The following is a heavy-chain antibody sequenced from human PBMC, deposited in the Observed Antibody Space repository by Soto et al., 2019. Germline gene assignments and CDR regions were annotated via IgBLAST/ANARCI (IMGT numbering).Heavy chain of an antibody. CDR3: AREMFESAEGWVQLDY. CDR1: GGTFSRYA. D-gene: IGHD1-1*01. V-gene: IGHV1-69*01. Sequence: QVQLVQSGAEVKKPGSSVKVSCKASGGTFSRYAISWVRQVPGRGLEWMGVIIPIIGTTNYAQKFQGRVTITAVESTNTAYMELSSLRSDDSAVYYCAREMFESAEGWVQLDYWGQGTLVSVSS. J-gene: IGHJ4*02. CDR2: IIPIIGTT.